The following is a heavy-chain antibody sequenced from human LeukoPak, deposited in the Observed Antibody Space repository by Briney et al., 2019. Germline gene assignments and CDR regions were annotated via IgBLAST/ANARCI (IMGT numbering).Heavy chain of an antibody. CDR1: GFTFSSYA. D-gene: IGHD3-22*01. J-gene: IGHJ5*02. CDR2: ISSNGGST. V-gene: IGHV3-64*01. CDR3: ARGGSSGYYYARKWFDP. Sequence: GGSLRLSCAASGFTFSSYAMHWVRQAPGKGLEYVSAISSNGGSTYYANSVKGRFTISRDNSKNTLYLQMGSLRAEDMAVYYCARGGSSGYYYARKWFDPWGQGTLVTVSS.